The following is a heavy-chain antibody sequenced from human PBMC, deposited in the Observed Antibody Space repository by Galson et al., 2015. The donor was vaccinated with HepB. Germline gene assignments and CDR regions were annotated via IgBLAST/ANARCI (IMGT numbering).Heavy chain of an antibody. CDR2: ISAYNGNT. Sequence: QSGAEVKKPGASVKVSCKASGYTFTSYGISWVRQAPGQGLEWMGWISAYNGNTNYAQKLQGRVTMTTDTSTSTGYMELRSLRSDDTAVYYCARDQRRLLWFGELFRYYYYGMDVWGQGTTVTVSS. CDR3: ARDQRRLLWFGELFRYYYYGMDV. V-gene: IGHV1-18*01. CDR1: GYTFTSYG. J-gene: IGHJ6*02. D-gene: IGHD3-10*01.